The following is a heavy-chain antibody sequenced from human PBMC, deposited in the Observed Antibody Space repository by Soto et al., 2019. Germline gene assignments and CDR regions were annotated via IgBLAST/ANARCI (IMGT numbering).Heavy chain of an antibody. V-gene: IGHV4-59*08. J-gene: IGHJ4*02. Sequence: SETLSLTCTVSGGSISSYYWSWIRQPPGKGLEWIGYIYYSGSTNYNPSLKSRVTISVDTSKNQFSLKLSSVTAADTAVYYCARTGYSSNKVEDWGQGTLVTVSS. CDR2: IYYSGST. D-gene: IGHD6-13*01. CDR3: ARTGYSSNKVED. CDR1: GGSISSYY.